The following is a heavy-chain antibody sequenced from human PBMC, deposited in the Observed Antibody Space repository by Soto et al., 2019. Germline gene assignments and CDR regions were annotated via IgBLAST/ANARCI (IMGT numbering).Heavy chain of an antibody. D-gene: IGHD3-10*01. CDR3: ARGKNEGQYVLLWFGELFPLDY. Sequence: EVQLLESGGGLVQPGGSLRLSCAASGFTFSSYAMSWVRQAPGKGLEWVSAISGSGGSTYYADSVKGRFTISRDNSKNTLYLQMNSLRAEDTAVYYCARGKNEGQYVLLWFGELFPLDYWGQRTLVNGFS. J-gene: IGHJ4*02. CDR2: ISGSGGST. CDR1: GFTFSSYA. V-gene: IGHV3-23*01.